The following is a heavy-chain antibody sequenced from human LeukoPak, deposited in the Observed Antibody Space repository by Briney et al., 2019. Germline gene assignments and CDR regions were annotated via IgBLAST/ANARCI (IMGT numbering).Heavy chain of an antibody. V-gene: IGHV3-21*01. Sequence: TGGSLRLSCAASGFTFSSYSMNWVRQAPGKGLEWVSSISSSSSYIYYADSVKGRFTTSRDNAKNSLYLQMNSLRAEDTAVYNCASYSRGNPGVTDAFDIWGQGTMVTVSS. J-gene: IGHJ3*02. CDR1: GFTFSSYS. CDR2: ISSSSSYI. D-gene: IGHD6-19*01. CDR3: ASYSRGNPGVTDAFDI.